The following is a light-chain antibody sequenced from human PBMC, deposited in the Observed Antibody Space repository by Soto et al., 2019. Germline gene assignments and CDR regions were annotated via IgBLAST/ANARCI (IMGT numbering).Light chain of an antibody. CDR3: CSYAGGYTYV. CDR2: DVT. J-gene: IGLJ1*01. CDR1: SSDVGGYNY. V-gene: IGLV2-11*01. Sequence: QSVLTQPRSVSGPPGQSVTISCTGTSSDVGGYNYVSWYQQHPGKAPKLMIYDVTKRPSGVPDRFSGSKSGNTASLTISGLQAEDEADYFCCSYAGGYTYVFGPGTKLTVL.